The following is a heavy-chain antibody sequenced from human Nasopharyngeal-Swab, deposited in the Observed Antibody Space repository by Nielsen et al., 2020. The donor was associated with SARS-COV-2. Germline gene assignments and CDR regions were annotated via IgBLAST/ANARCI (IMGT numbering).Heavy chain of an antibody. CDR3: ARSNSGSYYGFDK. D-gene: IGHD1-26*01. V-gene: IGHV4-59*12. CDR2: FSNGETT. J-gene: IGHJ4*02. CDR1: GGSISSFY. Sequence: SETLSLTCSVSGGSISSFYWSWIRQPPGSGLEWMGYFSNGETTIYDPSLKSRVTISVDTSNNQFSLKMTSVSAADTAVYYCARSNSGSYYGFDKWGPGTLVTVSS.